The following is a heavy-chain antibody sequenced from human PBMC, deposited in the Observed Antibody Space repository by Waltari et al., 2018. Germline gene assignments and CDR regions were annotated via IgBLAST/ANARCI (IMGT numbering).Heavy chain of an antibody. D-gene: IGHD6-19*01. V-gene: IGHV1-69*02. CDR1: GGTFSSYA. Sequence: QVQLVQSGAEVKKPGSSVKVSCKASGGTFSSYAITWVRQAPGQGLEWMGRIIPIFGKANYAQSFQGRVTITADKSTSTAYMGRSSLGSEDTAVYYCARRRIPGIAVAGTGAYYYYGMDVWGQGTTVTVSS. CDR2: IIPIFGKA. CDR3: ARRRIPGIAVAGTGAYYYYGMDV. J-gene: IGHJ6*02.